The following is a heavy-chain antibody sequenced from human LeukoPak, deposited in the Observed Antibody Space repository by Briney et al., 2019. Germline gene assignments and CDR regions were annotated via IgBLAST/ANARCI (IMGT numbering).Heavy chain of an antibody. CDR1: GGSISSGSYY. D-gene: IGHD6-13*01. J-gene: IGHJ4*02. CDR2: IYTSGST. CDR3: ARLYSSSWYGYYFDY. Sequence: PSETLSLTCTVSGGSISSGSYYWSWIRQPAGKGLEWIGRIYTSGSTNYNPSLKSRVTISVDTSKNQFSLKLSSVTAADTAVYYCARLYSSSWYGYYFDYWGQGTLVTVSS. V-gene: IGHV4-61*02.